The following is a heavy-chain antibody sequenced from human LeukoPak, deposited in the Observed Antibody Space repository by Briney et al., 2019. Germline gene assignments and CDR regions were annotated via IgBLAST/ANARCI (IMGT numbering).Heavy chain of an antibody. V-gene: IGHV3-23*01. CDR3: ARGVMITFGGVIDYFDY. Sequence: GGSLRLSCAASGFTFSSYAMSWVRQAPGKGLEWVSAISGSGGSTCYADSVKGRFTISRDNSKNTLYLQMNSLRAEDTAVYYCARGVMITFGGVIDYFDYWGQGTLVTVSS. D-gene: IGHD3-16*01. J-gene: IGHJ4*02. CDR1: GFTFSSYA. CDR2: ISGSGGST.